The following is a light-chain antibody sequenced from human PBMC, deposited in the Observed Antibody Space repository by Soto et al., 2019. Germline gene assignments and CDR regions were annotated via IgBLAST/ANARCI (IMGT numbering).Light chain of an antibody. V-gene: IGKV1-5*03. CDR1: QGISSW. CDR3: QQHTT. J-gene: IGKJ1*01. CDR2: KAS. Sequence: DIQMNQSPSTLSASVGDRVTITCRGSQGISSWLAWYQLKPGKAPRLLIYKASSLASGVPSRFSGGGSGTESTLTISSLQPEDVATYHCQQHTTFGQGTKVEI.